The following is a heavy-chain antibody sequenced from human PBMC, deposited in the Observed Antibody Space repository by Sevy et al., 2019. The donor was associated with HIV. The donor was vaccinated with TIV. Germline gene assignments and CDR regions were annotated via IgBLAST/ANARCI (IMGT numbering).Heavy chain of an antibody. CDR2: IYYSGST. V-gene: IGHV4-39*01. CDR3: ARHALGDFWSGYYHNWFDP. J-gene: IGHJ5*02. D-gene: IGHD3-3*01. Sequence: SETLSLTCTVSGGSISSSSYYWGWIRQPPGKGLEWIGSIYYSGSTYYNPSLKSRVTISVDTSKNQFSLKLSSVTAADTAVYYCARHALGDFWSGYYHNWFDPWGQGTLVTVSS. CDR1: GGSISSSSYY.